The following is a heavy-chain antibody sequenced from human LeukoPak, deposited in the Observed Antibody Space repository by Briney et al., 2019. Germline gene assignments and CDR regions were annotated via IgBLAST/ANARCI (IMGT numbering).Heavy chain of an antibody. J-gene: IGHJ4*02. CDR2: IYYSGST. CDR1: GGSISSSSYY. Sequence: SETLSLTCTVSGGSISSSSYYWGWIRQPPGKGLEWIGSIYYSGSTYYNPSLKSRVTISVDTSKNQFSLKLSSVTAADTAVYYCARVYYYGSGSYYMLFDYWGQGTLVTVSS. CDR3: ARVYYYGSGSYYMLFDY. V-gene: IGHV4-39*01. D-gene: IGHD3-10*01.